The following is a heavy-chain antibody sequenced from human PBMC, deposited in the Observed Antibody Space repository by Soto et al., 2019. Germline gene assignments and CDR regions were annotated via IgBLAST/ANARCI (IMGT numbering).Heavy chain of an antibody. CDR2: IHDSGST. V-gene: IGHV4-39*01. D-gene: IGHD6-13*01. J-gene: IGHJ5*02. CDR1: GGSISSSSYY. CDR3: ARPQTAPGEGWFDP. Sequence: SEILSLTCTVSGGSISSSSYYWGWIRQPPGKGLEWIGNIHDSGSTYFNPSLKSRVTMSVDTSNNQFSLKLSSVTAADTAVYYCARPQTAPGEGWFDPWGQGTLVPVSS.